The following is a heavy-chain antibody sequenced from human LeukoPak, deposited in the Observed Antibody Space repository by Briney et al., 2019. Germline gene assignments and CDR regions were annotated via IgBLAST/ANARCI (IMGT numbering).Heavy chain of an antibody. J-gene: IGHJ4*02. D-gene: IGHD2-15*01. Sequence: GGSLRLSCAASGFTFNSYAMSWVRQAPGKGLEWVSAISGCGATTYYAASVRGRFTISRDNSQHTLYLQMNSLRAEDTAVYYCAKEARYCSGGSCSGWYFDYWGQGTLVTVSS. CDR3: AKEARYCSGGSCSGWYFDY. V-gene: IGHV3-23*01. CDR2: ISGCGATT. CDR1: GFTFNSYA.